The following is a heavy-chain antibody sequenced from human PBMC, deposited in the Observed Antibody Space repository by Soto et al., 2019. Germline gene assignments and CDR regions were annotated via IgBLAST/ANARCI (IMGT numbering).Heavy chain of an antibody. J-gene: IGHJ4*02. CDR1: GGSVSSGSYY. CDR3: ARRNGDNY. Sequence: QVQLQESGPGLVKPSETLSLTCTVSGGSVSSGSYYWSWIRQPPGKGLEWIGYIYYSGSTNYNPSLQNRVTISVDTSKNQFALKLSSVTAADTAVYYCARRNGDNYWGQGTLVTVSS. V-gene: IGHV4-61*01. CDR2: IYYSGST. D-gene: IGHD3-10*01.